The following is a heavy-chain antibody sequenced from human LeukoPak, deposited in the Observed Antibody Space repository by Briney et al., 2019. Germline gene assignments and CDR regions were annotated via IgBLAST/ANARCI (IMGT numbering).Heavy chain of an antibody. V-gene: IGHV3-21*01. Sequence: GGSLRLSCAACRLTLSRCNMNWVRQAPGRGLEWVSSSSSCDNYIYYADSVKGRFTISRDNAKNSLYLQTNSLRAEDTAVYYCARERGYSGSYLPLDYWGQGTLVTVSS. CDR2: SSSCDNYI. CDR3: ARERGYSGSYLPLDY. CDR1: RLTLSRCN. J-gene: IGHJ4*02. D-gene: IGHD1-26*01.